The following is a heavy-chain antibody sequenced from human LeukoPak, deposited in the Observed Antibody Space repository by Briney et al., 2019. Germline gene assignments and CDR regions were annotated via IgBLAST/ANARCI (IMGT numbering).Heavy chain of an antibody. Sequence: SETLSLTCTVSGGSISSYYWSWIRQPAGKGLEWIGRIYTSGSTNYNPSLKSRVTMSVDTSKNQFSLKLSSVTAADTAVYYCARSVDYYDSSGDYYYMDVWGKGTTVTISS. CDR2: IYTSGST. V-gene: IGHV4-4*07. D-gene: IGHD3-22*01. CDR3: ARSVDYYDSSGDYYYMDV. J-gene: IGHJ6*03. CDR1: GGSISSYY.